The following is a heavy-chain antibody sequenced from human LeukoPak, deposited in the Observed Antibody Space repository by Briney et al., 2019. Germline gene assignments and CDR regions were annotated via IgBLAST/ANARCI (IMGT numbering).Heavy chain of an antibody. CDR3: ARTTMVRGTYYMDV. D-gene: IGHD3-10*01. V-gene: IGHV4-59*01. CDR2: IYYSGYT. Sequence: TSETLSLTCTVSGGSISSYYWSWIRQPPGKGLEWIGYIYYSGYTNYNPSLRSRVTISVDTSKNQFSLKLSSVTAADTAVYYCARTTMVRGTYYMDVWGKGTTVTISS. CDR1: GGSISSYY. J-gene: IGHJ6*03.